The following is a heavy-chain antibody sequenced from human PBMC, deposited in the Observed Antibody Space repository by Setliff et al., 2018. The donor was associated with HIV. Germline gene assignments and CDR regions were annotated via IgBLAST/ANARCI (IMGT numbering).Heavy chain of an antibody. CDR1: GFTFSSYA. CDR3: AKDPISWELRPTYFDD. J-gene: IGHJ4*02. CDR2: ISGSGDST. D-gene: IGHD1-7*01. V-gene: IGHV3-23*01. Sequence: PGGSLRLSCAASGFTFSSYAMNWVRQAPGKGLEWVSIISGSGDSTYYADSVKGRFTISRDNSKNTVYLQMKSLRAEDTAVYYCAKDPISWELRPTYFDDWGQGTLVTVSS.